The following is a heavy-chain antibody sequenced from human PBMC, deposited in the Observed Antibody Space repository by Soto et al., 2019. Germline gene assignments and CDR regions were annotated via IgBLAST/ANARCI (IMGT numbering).Heavy chain of an antibody. CDR2: IYHTGST. Sequence: QVQLQESGPGLVQPSQTLSLTCSVSGDPVSSGSYYWTWVRQHPVKGLEWIGYIYHTGSTYYNPSLQSRLIMSLDTSKNQFSLRLYSVTAADTAVYFCAAKLGTTHYFDFWGQGSLVAVSS. J-gene: IGHJ4*02. V-gene: IGHV4-31*03. CDR3: AAKLGTTHYFDF. CDR1: GDPVSSGSYY. D-gene: IGHD7-27*01.